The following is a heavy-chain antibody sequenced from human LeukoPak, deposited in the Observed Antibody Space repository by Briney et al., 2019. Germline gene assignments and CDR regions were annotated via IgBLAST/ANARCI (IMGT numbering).Heavy chain of an antibody. CDR3: ARSDYGSGNYYWSLDY. CDR2: IHHSGSA. Sequence: SETLSLTCAVYGGSFSGYYWSWIRQPPGKGLEWIAEIHHSGSANYNPSLKSRVTISIDTSKNQFSLELSSVTAADTAVYYCARSDYGSGNYYWSLDYWGQGTLVTVSS. D-gene: IGHD3-10*01. CDR1: GGSFSGYY. J-gene: IGHJ4*02. V-gene: IGHV4-34*01.